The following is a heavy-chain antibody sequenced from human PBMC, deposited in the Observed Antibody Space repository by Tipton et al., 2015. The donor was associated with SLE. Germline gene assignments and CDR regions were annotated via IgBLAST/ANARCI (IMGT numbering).Heavy chain of an antibody. D-gene: IGHD3-22*01. Sequence: LRLSCSVSGGSLSSSLYYWGWIRQTPGKGLEWIGSIYYSGTSSYSPSLKSRVTMPINTSKNQFSLKLTSVTAADTAVYYCARRTYDTSGYYYLDSWGQGTLVTVSS. CDR3: ARRTYDTSGYYYLDS. J-gene: IGHJ4*02. CDR2: IYYSGTS. V-gene: IGHV4-39*01. CDR1: GGSLSSSLYY.